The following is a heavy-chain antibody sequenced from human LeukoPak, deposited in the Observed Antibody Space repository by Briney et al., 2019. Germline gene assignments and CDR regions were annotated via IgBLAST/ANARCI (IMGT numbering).Heavy chain of an antibody. D-gene: IGHD2-8*02. CDR1: GFSFNEFT. CDR2: IGYDGDPT. V-gene: IGHV3-43*01. J-gene: IGHJ5*02. CDR3: AKDGHYCTATACFSSWFDP. Sequence: GGSLRLSCAASGFSFNEFTMHWLRQAPGKGLEWVGLIGYDGDPTFYADSVKGRFTVSRDNSKNSLFLQMNSLKTDDTAFYYCAKDGHYCTATACFSSWFDPWGQGALVAVSS.